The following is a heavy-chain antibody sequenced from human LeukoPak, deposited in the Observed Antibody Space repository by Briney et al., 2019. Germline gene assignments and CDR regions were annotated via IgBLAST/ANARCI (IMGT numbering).Heavy chain of an antibody. V-gene: IGHV4-61*02. CDR3: ARNRGSGDYMDV. Sequence: SETLSLTCTVSGGSISSGSYYWSWIRQPAGKGLEWIGRIYTSGSTNYNPSLKSRVTISVDTSKNQFSLKLSSVTAADTAVYYCARNRGSGDYMDVWGKGTTVTISS. CDR2: IYTSGST. D-gene: IGHD3-10*01. CDR1: GGSISSGSYY. J-gene: IGHJ6*03.